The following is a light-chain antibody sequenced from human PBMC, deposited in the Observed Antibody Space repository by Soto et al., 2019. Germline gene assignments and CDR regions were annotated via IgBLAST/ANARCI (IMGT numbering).Light chain of an antibody. CDR2: AAS. Sequence: EIVMTQSPATLSVSPGDRATPSCRASQSVSSDLSWYQQKPGQAPRLLIYAASRRATGIPDRFSGSGSETDFTLTISRLEPEDFAVYYCQQYGSPRGTFGQGTKVDIK. V-gene: IGKV3-20*01. J-gene: IGKJ1*01. CDR3: QQYGSPRGT. CDR1: QSVSSD.